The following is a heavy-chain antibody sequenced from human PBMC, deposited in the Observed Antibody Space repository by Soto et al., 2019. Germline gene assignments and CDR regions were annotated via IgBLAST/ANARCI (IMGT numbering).Heavy chain of an antibody. J-gene: IGHJ6*02. CDR1: GFTFSSYA. D-gene: IGHD5-12*01. Sequence: QVQLVESGGGVVQPGRSLRLSCAASGFTFSSYAMHWVRQAPGKGLEWVAVISYDGSNKYYADSVKGRFTISRDNSKNTLYLHMNSLRAEDTAVYYCASSGNEWNYYYYGMDVWGQGTTVTVSS. V-gene: IGHV3-30-3*01. CDR3: ASSGNEWNYYYYGMDV. CDR2: ISYDGSNK.